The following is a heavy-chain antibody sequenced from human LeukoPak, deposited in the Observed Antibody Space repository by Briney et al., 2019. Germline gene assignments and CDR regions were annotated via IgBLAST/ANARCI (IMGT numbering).Heavy chain of an antibody. CDR3: ARLGWWDS. CDR1: GDSVSNDEYY. J-gene: IGHJ4*02. V-gene: IGHV4-39*01. Sequence: PSETLSLTCTVSGDSVSNDEYYWGWIRQPPGKGLEWIGSIYYSGSTYYNPSLNSRVTISVDTSKNQFSLKLSSVTAADTAVYYCARLGWWDSWGQGTLVTVSS. D-gene: IGHD2-15*01. CDR2: IYYSGST.